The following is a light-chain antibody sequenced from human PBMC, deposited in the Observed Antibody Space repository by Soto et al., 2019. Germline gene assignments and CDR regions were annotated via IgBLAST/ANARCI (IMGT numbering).Light chain of an antibody. V-gene: IGKV1-12*01. Sequence: DIQMTQSPSTLSASVGDRVTITCRASQGISSYLGWYQQKPGKAPKLLIYAASSLQSGVPSRFSGSASGTYFTLTISSLQPEDFATYYCQQASSFPLTFGQGTRLEIK. CDR1: QGISSY. J-gene: IGKJ5*01. CDR2: AAS. CDR3: QQASSFPLT.